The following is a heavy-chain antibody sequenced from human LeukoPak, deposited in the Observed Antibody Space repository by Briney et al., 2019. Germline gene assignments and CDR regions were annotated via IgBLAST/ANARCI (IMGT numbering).Heavy chain of an antibody. Sequence: PGGSLRLSCAASGFTFSSYAMSWVRQAPGKGLEWVSAISGSAGSTYYADSVKGRFTISRDNSKNTLYLQMNSLRAEDTAVYYCARDETYYDFWSGPRPHYAMDVWGQGTTVTVSS. CDR3: ARDETYYDFWSGPRPHYAMDV. J-gene: IGHJ6*02. V-gene: IGHV3-23*01. CDR2: ISGSAGST. CDR1: GFTFSSYA. D-gene: IGHD3-3*01.